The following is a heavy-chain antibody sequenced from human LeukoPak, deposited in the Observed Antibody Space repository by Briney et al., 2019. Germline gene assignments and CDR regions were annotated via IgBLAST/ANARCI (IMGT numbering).Heavy chain of an antibody. CDR1: GFTFSNAW. Sequence: GGSLRLSCAASGFTFSNAWMSWVRQAPGKGLEWVAFIRYDGSNKYYADSVKGRFTISRDNSKNTLYLQMNSLRAEDTAVYYCAKDALWFGELLGASDIWGQGTMVTVSS. J-gene: IGHJ3*02. CDR3: AKDALWFGELLGASDI. V-gene: IGHV3-30*02. CDR2: IRYDGSNK. D-gene: IGHD3-10*01.